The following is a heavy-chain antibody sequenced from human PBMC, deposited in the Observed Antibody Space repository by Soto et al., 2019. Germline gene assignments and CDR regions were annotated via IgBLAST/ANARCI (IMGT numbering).Heavy chain of an antibody. CDR1: AYIFTSYS. V-gene: IGHV1-2*02. CDR2: FNPNSGDT. CDR3: AGGGCSSTSCYFWFDP. D-gene: IGHD2-2*01. Sequence: SGKVSCKSSAYIFTSYSMHWVRQAPGQGLEWVGWFNPNSGDTIYAQKFQGRVTLTGDTSISTAYMELYSLTSEDTAVYYCAGGGCSSTSCYFWFDPWGQGTLVTVSS. J-gene: IGHJ5*02.